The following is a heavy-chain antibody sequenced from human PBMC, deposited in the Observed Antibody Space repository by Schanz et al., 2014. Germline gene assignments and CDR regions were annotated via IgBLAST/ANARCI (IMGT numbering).Heavy chain of an antibody. CDR1: GFTVRSYA. J-gene: IGHJ4*02. D-gene: IGHD6-19*01. V-gene: IGHV3-30*04. Sequence: QVQLVESGGGVVQPGRSLRLSCAASGFTVRSYAMHWVRQAPGKGLEWVAAISYDGSNQYYTDSVRGRFTISRDNSRNTVYLQMNNVGVDDTATYYCVKTDAGWRFDYWGQGTLVIVSS. CDR2: ISYDGSNQ. CDR3: VKTDAGWRFDY.